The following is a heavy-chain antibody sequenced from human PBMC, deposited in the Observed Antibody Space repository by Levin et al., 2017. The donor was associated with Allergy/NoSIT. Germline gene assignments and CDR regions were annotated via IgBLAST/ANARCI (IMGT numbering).Heavy chain of an antibody. D-gene: IGHD1-26*01. Sequence: QPGESLKISCAASGFTFSSYWMHWVRQAPGKGLVWVSRINSDGSSTSYADSVKGRFTISRDNAKNTLYLQMNSLRAEDTAVYYCASLSRVGATEEEFDYWGQGTLVTVSS. J-gene: IGHJ4*02. CDR3: ASLSRVGATEEEFDY. CDR1: GFTFSSYW. V-gene: IGHV3-74*01. CDR2: INSDGSST.